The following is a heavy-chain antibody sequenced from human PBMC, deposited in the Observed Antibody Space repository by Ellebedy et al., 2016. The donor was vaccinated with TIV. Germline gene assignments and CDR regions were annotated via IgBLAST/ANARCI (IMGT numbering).Heavy chain of an antibody. D-gene: IGHD3-9*01. J-gene: IGHJ3*02. CDR2: IYSGGST. Sequence: GESLKISXAASGFTVSSNYMSWVRQAPGKGLEWVSVIYSGGSTYYADSVKGRFTISRDSSKNTLYLQMNSLRAEDTAVYYCARVGNTISWGSFDIWGQGTMVTVSS. CDR3: ARVGNTISWGSFDI. CDR1: GFTVSSNY. V-gene: IGHV3-53*01.